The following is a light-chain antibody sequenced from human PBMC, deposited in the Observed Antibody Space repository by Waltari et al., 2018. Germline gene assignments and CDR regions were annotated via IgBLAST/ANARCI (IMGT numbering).Light chain of an antibody. V-gene: IGKV1-39*01. Sequence: DIQMTQSPSSLSASVGDRVTITCRASQSIGNYLSWYQQRPGKAPHLLIYAASSLQSGVPSRFSGSGSGTDFTLTINSLQPEDFATYYCLQTYSSRRTFGGGTKVEIK. CDR2: AAS. CDR1: QSIGNY. CDR3: LQTYSSRRT. J-gene: IGKJ4*01.